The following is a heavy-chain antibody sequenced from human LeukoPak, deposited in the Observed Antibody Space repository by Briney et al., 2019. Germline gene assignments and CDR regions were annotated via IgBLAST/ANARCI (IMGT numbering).Heavy chain of an antibody. CDR1: GGSISSYY. J-gene: IGHJ4*02. CDR3: ARLGIGVVPSAMLGDYYFDY. Sequence: PSETLSLTCTVSGGSISSYYWSWIRQPPGKGLEWIRYIYYSGSTNYNPSLKSRVTISVDTSKNQFSLKLTSVTAADTAVYYCARLGIGVVPSAMLGDYYFDYWGQGTLVTVSS. D-gene: IGHD2-2*01. V-gene: IGHV4-59*08. CDR2: IYYSGST.